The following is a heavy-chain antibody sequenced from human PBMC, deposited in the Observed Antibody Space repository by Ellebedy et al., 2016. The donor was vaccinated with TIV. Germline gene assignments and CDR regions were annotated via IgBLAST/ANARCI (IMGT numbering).Heavy chain of an antibody. CDR2: IIPILGIA. Sequence: AASVKVSCKASGGTFSSYAISWVRQAPGQGLEWMGRIIPILGIANYAQKFQGRVTITADKSTSTAYMELSSLRSEDTAVYYCARDLQSMVRGVIESTFNWFDPWGQGTLVTVSS. CDR1: GGTFSSYA. V-gene: IGHV1-69*04. J-gene: IGHJ5*02. D-gene: IGHD3-10*01. CDR3: ARDLQSMVRGVIESTFNWFDP.